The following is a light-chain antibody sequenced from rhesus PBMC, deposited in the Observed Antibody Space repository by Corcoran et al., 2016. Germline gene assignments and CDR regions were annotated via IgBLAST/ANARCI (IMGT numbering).Light chain of an antibody. CDR2: KAS. Sequence: DIQITQAPSPLSASVGARVTIPCRASENVNNILNWFQQPPGKAPKLLIYKASTLQSGVPAKFMGSGSGKDYTFTISSLRPEDVATYYCQHGYGTPFTFGPGTKLDIK. CDR1: ENVNNI. V-gene: IGKV1-74*01. J-gene: IGKJ3*01. CDR3: QHGYGTPFT.